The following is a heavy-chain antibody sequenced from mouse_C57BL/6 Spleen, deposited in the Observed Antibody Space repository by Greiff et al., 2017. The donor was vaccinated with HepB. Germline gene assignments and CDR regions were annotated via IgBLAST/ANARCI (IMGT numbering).Heavy chain of an antibody. D-gene: IGHD1-1*01. Sequence: QVQLQQPGAELVMPGASVKLSCKASGYTFTSYWMHWVKQRPGQGLEWIGEIDPSDSYTNYNQKFKGKSTLTVDKSSSTAYMQLSSLTSEDSAVYYCARDITTVVRYFDVWGTGTTVTVSS. CDR2: IDPSDSYT. CDR3: ARDITTVVRYFDV. J-gene: IGHJ1*03. CDR1: GYTFTSYW. V-gene: IGHV1-69*01.